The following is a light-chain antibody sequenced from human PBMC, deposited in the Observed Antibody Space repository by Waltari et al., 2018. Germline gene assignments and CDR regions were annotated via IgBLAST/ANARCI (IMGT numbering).Light chain of an antibody. CDR3: CSYAGSNTPMV. V-gene: IGLV2-23*02. CDR1: SSDVGSYNL. CDR2: EVS. J-gene: IGLJ2*01. Sequence: QSALTQPASVSGSPGQSITISCPGTSSDVGSYNLVSWYQQHPGKAPKLMIYEVSRRPSGVSNRFSGSKSGNTASLTISGLQAEDESDYYCCSYAGSNTPMVFGGGTKLTVL.